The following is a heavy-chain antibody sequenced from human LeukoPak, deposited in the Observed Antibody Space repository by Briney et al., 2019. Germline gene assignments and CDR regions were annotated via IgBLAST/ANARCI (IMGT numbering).Heavy chain of an antibody. CDR3: LSYCSSTNCSEINWFDP. CDR2: ISGSGRST. CDR1: GFNFSSYA. D-gene: IGHD2-2*01. Sequence: VRSPRLSCAASGFNFSSYAMSWVRQAPGKGLEWVSAISGSGRSTYYADSVKGRFTISRDNSKNTLYLQMNSLRAEDTAVYYCLSYCSSTNCSEINWFDPWGQGTLVTVSS. V-gene: IGHV3-23*01. J-gene: IGHJ5*02.